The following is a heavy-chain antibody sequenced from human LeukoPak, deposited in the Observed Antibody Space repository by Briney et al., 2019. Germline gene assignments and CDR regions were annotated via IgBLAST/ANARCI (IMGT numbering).Heavy chain of an antibody. CDR3: SRDSLSSCGGDCNSGLDV. J-gene: IGHJ6*02. D-gene: IGHD2-21*02. V-gene: IGHV3-74*01. CDR1: GFTFSNYW. Sequence: PGGSLRLSCAASGFTFSNYWMHWVRQAPGEALMWVSRIKSDGSSTTYADSVKGRFTISRDNAKNTLYLQMNSLRAEDTAVYYCSRDSLSSCGGDCNSGLDVWGQGTTVTVSS. CDR2: IKSDGSST.